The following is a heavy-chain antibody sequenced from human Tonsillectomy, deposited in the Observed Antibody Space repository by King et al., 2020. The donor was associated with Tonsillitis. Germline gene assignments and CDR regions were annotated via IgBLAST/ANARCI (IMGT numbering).Heavy chain of an antibody. CDR1: GDRFRSYG. V-gene: IGHV5-51*03. Sequence: GGGGEEGGESGKIACRGSGDRFRSYGIGGVRQMPGRGLEGMGSIYPVDSDTRYSPSCRGQDTISADKAVSAAYLQWSSLKASDTAMSYCAKTASGLHDAVDRWGQGTMVTVSS. CDR3: AKTASGLHDAVDR. CDR2: IYPVDSDT. J-gene: IGHJ3*02. D-gene: IGHD6-13*01.